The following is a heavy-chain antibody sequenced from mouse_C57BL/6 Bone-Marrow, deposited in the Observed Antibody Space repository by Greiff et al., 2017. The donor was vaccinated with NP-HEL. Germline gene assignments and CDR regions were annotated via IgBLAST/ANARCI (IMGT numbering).Heavy chain of an antibody. CDR2: IYPGNSDT. CDR3: TRGEIYGYSPFAY. V-gene: IGHV1-5*01. CDR1: GYTFTSYW. Sequence: EVQLQESGTVLARPGASVKMSCKTSGYTFTSYWMHWVKQRPGQGLEWIGAIYPGNSDTSYNQKFKGKAKLTAVTSASTAYMELSSLTNEDSAVYYCTRGEIYGYSPFAYWGQGTLVTVSA. J-gene: IGHJ3*01. D-gene: IGHD2-2*01.